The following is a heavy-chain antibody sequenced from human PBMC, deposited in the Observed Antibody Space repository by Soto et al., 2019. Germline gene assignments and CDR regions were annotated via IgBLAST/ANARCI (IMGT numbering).Heavy chain of an antibody. Sequence: RGESLKISCKGSGYSFTSYWIGWVRQMLGKGLEWMGIIYPGDSDTRYSPSFQGQVTISADKSISTAYLQWSSLKASDTAMYYCARSPGIQLWYGFHAFDIWGQGTMVTVSS. CDR3: ARSPGIQLWYGFHAFDI. V-gene: IGHV5-51*01. J-gene: IGHJ3*02. D-gene: IGHD5-18*01. CDR1: GYSFTSYW. CDR2: IYPGDSDT.